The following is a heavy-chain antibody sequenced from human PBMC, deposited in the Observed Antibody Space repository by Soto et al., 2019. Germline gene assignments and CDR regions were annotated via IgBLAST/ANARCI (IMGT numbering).Heavy chain of an antibody. CDR2: ISGSGGST. D-gene: IGHD3-22*01. CDR1: GFTFSSYA. V-gene: IGHV3-23*01. J-gene: IGHJ5*02. CDR3: AKKGYYDSSGPHH. Sequence: GGSLRLSCASSGFTFSSYAMSLVRQAPGKGLEWVSAISGSGGSTYYADSVKGRFTISRDNSKNTLYLQMNSLRAEDTAVYYCAKKGYYDSSGPHHWGQGTLVTVSS.